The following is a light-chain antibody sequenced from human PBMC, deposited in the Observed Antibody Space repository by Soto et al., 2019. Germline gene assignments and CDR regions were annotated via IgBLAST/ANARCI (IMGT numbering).Light chain of an antibody. Sequence: QSALTQPASVSGSPGQWITISCTGTSSDVGGYNYVFWYQQHPGKDPKLMIYEVSNRPSGVSNRFSGSKSGNTASLTISGLQAEDEADYYCSSYATSSTLWVFGGGTKLTDL. J-gene: IGLJ3*02. CDR2: EVS. CDR3: SSYATSSTLWV. CDR1: SSDVGGYNY. V-gene: IGLV2-14*01.